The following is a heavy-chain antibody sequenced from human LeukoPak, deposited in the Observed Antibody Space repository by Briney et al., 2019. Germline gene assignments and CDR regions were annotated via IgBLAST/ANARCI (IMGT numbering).Heavy chain of an antibody. Sequence: PSETLSLTCTVSGGSISSHYWSWIRQSPGKGLEWLGYIYYSAYTDYNPSLGGRVTISVDTSKKQSSLTLTSVTAADTAVYYCAKSFYDSDALVKPYAFDYWGQGTLVTVSS. D-gene: IGHD2/OR15-2a*01. CDR1: GGSISSHY. CDR3: AKSFYDSDALVKPYAFDY. V-gene: IGHV4-59*11. CDR2: IYYSAYT. J-gene: IGHJ4*02.